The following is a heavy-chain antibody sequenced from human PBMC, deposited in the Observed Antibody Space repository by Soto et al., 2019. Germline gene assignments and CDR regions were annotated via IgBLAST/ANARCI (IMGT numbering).Heavy chain of an antibody. CDR1: GYTFSNYG. CDR3: SRFIMVGGWFDPNYYHGMDV. Sequence: QVQLVQSGAEVKKPGASVTVSCKTSGYTFSNYGIKWVRQAPGQGLEWMGWISGYNGNTNYAQTVQGRVTMTTATSTGTVYMELRSLKSDDTAIYYCSRFIMVGGWFDPNYYHGMDVWGQGTTVTVSS. CDR2: ISGYNGNT. V-gene: IGHV1-18*01. J-gene: IGHJ6*02. D-gene: IGHD6-19*01.